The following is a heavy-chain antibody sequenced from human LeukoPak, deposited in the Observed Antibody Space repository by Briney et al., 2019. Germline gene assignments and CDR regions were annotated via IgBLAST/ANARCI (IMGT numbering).Heavy chain of an antibody. Sequence: SETLSLACTVSGGSIGTYYWSWVRQSPGKGLEWIGYIYVTGNRYNPYLQSRVTISVDTSRNQFFLKMSSVTAADTAVYYCARHIGGGIEDMDVWGKGTKVTVSS. V-gene: IGHV4-59*08. CDR1: GGSIGTYY. D-gene: IGHD3-16*02. J-gene: IGHJ6*03. CDR3: ARHIGGGIEDMDV. CDR2: IYVTGN.